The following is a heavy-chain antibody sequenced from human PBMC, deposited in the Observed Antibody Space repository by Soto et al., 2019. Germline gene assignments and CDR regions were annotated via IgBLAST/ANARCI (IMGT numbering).Heavy chain of an antibody. CDR1: GESVCGYY. V-gene: IGHV4-34*01. J-gene: IGHJ6*03. CDR3: ARGRRYCSSTSCYSVSRGSSRYYYYYSFMDV. CDR2: INHSGST. D-gene: IGHD2-2*02. Sequence: SETLALTCAVCGESVCGYYWGWIRQHPGKGLEWIGEINHSGSTNYNPSLKSRVTISVDTSKNQFSLKLSSVTAADTAVYYCARGRRYCSSTSCYSVSRGSSRYYYYYSFMDVWVKGTTVTVSS.